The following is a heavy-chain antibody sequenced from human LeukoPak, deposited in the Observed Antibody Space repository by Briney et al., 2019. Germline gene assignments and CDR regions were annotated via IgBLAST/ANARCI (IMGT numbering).Heavy chain of an antibody. CDR3: AREDDSSGWYYDTYYYGMDV. V-gene: IGHV1-3*01. CDR2: INAGNGNT. Sequence: ASVKVSCTASGYTFTSYAMHWVRQAPGQRLEWMGWINAGNGNTKYSQKFQGRVTITRDTSASTAYMELSSLRSEDTAVYYCAREDDSSGWYYDTYYYGMDVWGQGTTVTVSS. D-gene: IGHD6-19*01. J-gene: IGHJ6*02. CDR1: GYTFTSYA.